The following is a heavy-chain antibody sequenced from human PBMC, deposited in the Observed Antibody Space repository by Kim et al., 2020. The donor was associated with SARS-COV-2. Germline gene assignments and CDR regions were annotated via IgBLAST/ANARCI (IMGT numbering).Heavy chain of an antibody. V-gene: IGHV4-39*07. D-gene: IGHD6-19*01. J-gene: IGHJ4*02. CDR3: ARGAAGAGKIFDY. CDR2: IYYSGST. CDR1: GGSISSSSYY. Sequence: SETLSLTCTVSGGSISSSSYYWGWIRQPPGKGLEWIGSIYYSGSTYYNPSLKSRVTISVDTSKNQFSLKLSSVTAADTAVYYCARGAAGAGKIFDYWGQGTLVTVSS.